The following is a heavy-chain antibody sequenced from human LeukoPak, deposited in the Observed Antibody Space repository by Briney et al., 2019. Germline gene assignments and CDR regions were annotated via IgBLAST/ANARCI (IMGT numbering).Heavy chain of an antibody. Sequence: PGGSLRLSCAASGFTFSSYWMSWVRQAPGKGLEWVANIKQDGSEKYYVDSVKGRFTISRDNAKNSLYLQMNSLRAEDTAVYYCAREHSRVMSPGEPERLYYYYYMDVWGKGTTVTVSS. J-gene: IGHJ6*03. D-gene: IGHD1-1*01. CDR2: IKQDGSEK. CDR1: GFTFSSYW. V-gene: IGHV3-7*01. CDR3: AREHSRVMSPGEPERLYYYYYMDV.